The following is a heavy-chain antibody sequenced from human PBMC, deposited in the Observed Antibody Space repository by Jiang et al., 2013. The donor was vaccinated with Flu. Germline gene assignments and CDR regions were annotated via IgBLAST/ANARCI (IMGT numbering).Heavy chain of an antibody. V-gene: IGHV6-1*01. CDR2: TYYRSKWYN. Sequence: NSAAWNWIRQSPSRGLEWLGRTYYRSKWYNDYAVSVKSRITINPDTSKNQFSLQLNSVTPEDTAVYYCARGIEVKRRNFDYWGQGTLVTVSS. CDR3: ARGIEVKRRNFDY. D-gene: IGHD2-21*01. J-gene: IGHJ4*02. CDR1: NSAA.